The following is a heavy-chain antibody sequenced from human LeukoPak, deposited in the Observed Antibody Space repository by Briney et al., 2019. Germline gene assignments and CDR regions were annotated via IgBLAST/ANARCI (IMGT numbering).Heavy chain of an antibody. J-gene: IGHJ4*02. Sequence: KPGGSLRLSCVASGFTFSDYYMSWIRRAPGKGLEWVSYISSSGSSIFYADSVKGRFAISRDNAKNSLYLRMNSLRAEDTAVYYCARDRGAYFDSSAYYPINYWGQGALVTASS. V-gene: IGHV3-11*01. CDR2: ISSSGSSI. CDR3: ARDRGAYFDSSAYYPINY. D-gene: IGHD3-22*01. CDR1: GFTFSDYY.